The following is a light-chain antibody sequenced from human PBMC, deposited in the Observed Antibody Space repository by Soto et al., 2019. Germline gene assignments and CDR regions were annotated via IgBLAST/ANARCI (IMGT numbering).Light chain of an antibody. CDR2: AAS. CDR3: QQSDDWPWT. CDR1: QSVGRT. V-gene: IGKV3-15*01. Sequence: EILMTQSPATLSVSPGDRATLSCRASQSVGRTLAWYQQKPGQAPRLLIYAASTRATGVPARFRGSGSGTEFTLTISSLQSEDFAVYYCQQSDDWPWTLGQGTKVDIK. J-gene: IGKJ1*01.